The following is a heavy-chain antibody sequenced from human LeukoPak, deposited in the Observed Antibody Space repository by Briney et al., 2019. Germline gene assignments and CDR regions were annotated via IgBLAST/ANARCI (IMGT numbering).Heavy chain of an antibody. D-gene: IGHD5-18*01. CDR1: GGTFSSYA. CDR3: ARGGYSYGYAIDY. CDR2: IIPIFGTA. J-gene: IGHJ4*02. V-gene: IGHV1-69*13. Sequence: ASVKVSCKASGGTFSSYAISWVRQAPGQGLEWMGGIIPIFGTANYAQKFQGRVTITADESTSTAYMELSSLRSEDTAVYYCARGGYSYGYAIDYWGQGTLVTVSS.